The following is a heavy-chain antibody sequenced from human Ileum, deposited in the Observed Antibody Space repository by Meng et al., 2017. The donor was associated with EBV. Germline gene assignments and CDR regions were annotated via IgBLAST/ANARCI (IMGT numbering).Heavy chain of an antibody. CDR3: ARDLRVGGAFDY. CDR2: VNYNGDS. Sequence: GQLKQPRPGLGRPSAPLPPTCTVSCASVTSSGYYWSWLRQSPGKGLEWLGYVNYNGDSTYNPSLKSRVTIFIDTSKKQFYLNLTSATAADTAIYYCARDLRVGGAFDYRGQGTLVTVSS. V-gene: IGHV4-61*08. D-gene: IGHD1-26*01. J-gene: IGHJ4*02. CDR1: CASVTSSGYY.